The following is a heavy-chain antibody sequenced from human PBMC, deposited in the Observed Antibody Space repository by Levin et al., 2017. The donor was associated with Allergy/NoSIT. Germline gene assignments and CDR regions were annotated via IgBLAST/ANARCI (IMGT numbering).Heavy chain of an antibody. J-gene: IGHJ5*02. D-gene: IGHD5-18*01. Sequence: GESLKISCAASGFTFSSYWMHWVRQAPGKGLVWVSRINSDGSSTSYADSVKGRFTISRDNAKNTLYLQMNSLRAEDTAVYYCARDVGRYSYEALRDNWFDPWGQGTLVTVSS. V-gene: IGHV3-74*01. CDR2: INSDGSST. CDR1: GFTFSSYW. CDR3: ARDVGRYSYEALRDNWFDP.